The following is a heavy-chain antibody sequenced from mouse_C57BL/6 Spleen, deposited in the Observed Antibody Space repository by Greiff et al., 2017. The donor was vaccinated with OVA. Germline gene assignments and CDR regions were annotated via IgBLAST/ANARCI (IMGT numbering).Heavy chain of an antibody. CDR2: IRNKANGYTT. J-gene: IGHJ1*03. Sequence: EVKVVESGGGLVQPGGSLSLSCAASGFTFTDYYMSWVRQPPGKALEWLGFIRNKANGYTTEYSASVKGRFTISRDNSQSILYLQMNALRAEDSATYYCARYEGNFDVWGTGTTVTVSS. CDR3: ARYEGNFDV. V-gene: IGHV7-3*01. CDR1: GFTFTDYY.